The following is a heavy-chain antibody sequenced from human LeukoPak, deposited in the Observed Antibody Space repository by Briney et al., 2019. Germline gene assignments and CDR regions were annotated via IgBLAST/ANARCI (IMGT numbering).Heavy chain of an antibody. CDR3: TKGVLRDPFDI. V-gene: IGHV3-23*01. CDR2: ISGSGGST. Sequence: GGSLRLSCAASGFTFSSYAMSWVRQAPGKGLEWVSAISGSGGSTYYADSVKGRFTISRDNSENTLYLQMNSLRAEDTAVYYCTKGVLRDPFDIWGQGTMVTVSS. CDR1: GFTFSSYA. J-gene: IGHJ3*02. D-gene: IGHD6-13*01.